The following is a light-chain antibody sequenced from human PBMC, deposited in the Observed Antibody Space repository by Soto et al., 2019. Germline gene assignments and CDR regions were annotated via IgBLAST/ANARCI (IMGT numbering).Light chain of an antibody. Sequence: EIVMTQSPATLSVSPGERATLSCRASQSVSSNLALYQQKPGQALKLLIYGASTRATGIPARFSGSGSGTEFTLTISSLQSEDFAVYYCQQYNNWPSWTFGQGTKVDIK. J-gene: IGKJ1*01. CDR1: QSVSSN. CDR2: GAS. CDR3: QQYNNWPSWT. V-gene: IGKV3-15*01.